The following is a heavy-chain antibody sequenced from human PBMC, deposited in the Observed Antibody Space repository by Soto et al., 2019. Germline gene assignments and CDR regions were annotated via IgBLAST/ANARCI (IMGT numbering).Heavy chain of an antibody. V-gene: IGHV3-23*01. CDR1: GFTFSSYA. CDR3: AKDQIDAVAGTLWY. D-gene: IGHD6-19*01. J-gene: IGHJ4*02. CDR2: ISGSGGST. Sequence: PGGSLRLSCAASGFTFSSYAMSWVRQAPGKGLEWVSAISGSGGSTYYADSVKGRFTISRDNSKNTLYLQMNSLRAEDTAVYYCAKDQIDAVAGTLWYWGQGTLVTVSS.